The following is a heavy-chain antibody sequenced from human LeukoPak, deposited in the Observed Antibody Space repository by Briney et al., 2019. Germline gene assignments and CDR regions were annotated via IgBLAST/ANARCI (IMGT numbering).Heavy chain of an antibody. CDR2: IYHIGST. D-gene: IGHD3-22*01. CDR3: ASLSPTYYYDSSGYLEDY. J-gene: IGHJ4*02. Sequence: SETLSLTCAVSCGSISSSNWWSWVRQPPGKGLDWIGEIYHIGSTNYNPSLKSRVTLSLDTSKTQSSLKLSSVPAADTAVYYCASLSPTYYYDSSGYLEDYWGQGTLVTVSS. CDR1: CGSISSSNW. V-gene: IGHV4-4*02.